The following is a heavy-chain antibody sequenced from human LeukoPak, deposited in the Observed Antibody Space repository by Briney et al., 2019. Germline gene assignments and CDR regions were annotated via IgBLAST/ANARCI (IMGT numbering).Heavy chain of an antibody. D-gene: IGHD6-13*01. Sequence: PGKSLRLSCAASGFAFSRYAMHWVRQAPGKGLEWVVFISYDGGNKYYADSVMGRFTISRDNSRNPLYLQMNSLRAEDTAMFYCARDLSSSQPFDYWGQGTLVTVSS. CDR2: ISYDGGNK. V-gene: IGHV3-30-3*01. CDR3: ARDLSSSQPFDY. J-gene: IGHJ4*02. CDR1: GFAFSRYA.